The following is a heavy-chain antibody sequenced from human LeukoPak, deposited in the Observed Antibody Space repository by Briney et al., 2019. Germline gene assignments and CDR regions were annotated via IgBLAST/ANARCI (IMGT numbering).Heavy chain of an antibody. V-gene: IGHV3-23*01. CDR1: GFTFSSYA. Sequence: PGGSLRLSCAASGFTFSSYAMSWVRQAPGKGLEWVSTFTVDGGNTYYADSVKGRFTISRDNSKNTLYLQMNSLRAEDTAVYYCAKAYRGDCFTTNCYIFDYWGQGTLVTVSS. CDR2: FTVDGGNT. J-gene: IGHJ4*02. CDR3: AKAYRGDCFTTNCYIFDY. D-gene: IGHD2-2*02.